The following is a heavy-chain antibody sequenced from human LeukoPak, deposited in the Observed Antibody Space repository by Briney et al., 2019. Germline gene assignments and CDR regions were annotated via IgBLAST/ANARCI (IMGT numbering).Heavy chain of an antibody. CDR2: SIPILGIA. CDR1: GYTFTRYY. CDR3: ARPFKVAYRSSHIFDY. V-gene: IGHV1-69*02. D-gene: IGHD6-6*01. J-gene: IGHJ4*02. Sequence: ASVKVSCKASGYTFTRYYMHWVRQAPRQGLEWVGRSIPILGIANYAQKFQGRVPITADKSTSTAYMELSSLRSEDTAVYYCARPFKVAYRSSHIFDYWGQGTLVTVSS.